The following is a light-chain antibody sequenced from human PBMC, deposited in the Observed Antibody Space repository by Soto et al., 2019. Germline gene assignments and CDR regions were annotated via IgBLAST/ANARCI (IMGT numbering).Light chain of an antibody. CDR3: QQYNNWPPEYT. CDR2: GAS. Sequence: EIVMTQSPATLSASPGERATLSCRASQSVSSNLAWYQQKAGQAPSLLIYGASTRATDIPARFSGSGSGTEFTLTISSLQSEDFAVYYCQQYNNWPPEYTFGQGTKLE. J-gene: IGKJ2*01. CDR1: QSVSSN. V-gene: IGKV3-15*01.